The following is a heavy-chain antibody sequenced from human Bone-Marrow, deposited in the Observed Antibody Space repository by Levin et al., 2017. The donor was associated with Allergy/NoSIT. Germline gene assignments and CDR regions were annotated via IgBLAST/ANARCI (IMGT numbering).Heavy chain of an antibody. CDR2: ISGSGGDI. CDR1: GYSFSTYA. J-gene: IGHJ2*01. V-gene: IGHV3-23*01. CDR3: AKTVRELNYWYFDL. D-gene: IGHD3-10*01. Sequence: QRGESLKISCAASGYSFSTYALSWVRQAPGKGLEWVSAISGSGGDIYYADSVRGRFTISRDNSKNALYLKMNSLRAEDTAVYYCAKTVRELNYWYFDLWGRGTLVTVSS.